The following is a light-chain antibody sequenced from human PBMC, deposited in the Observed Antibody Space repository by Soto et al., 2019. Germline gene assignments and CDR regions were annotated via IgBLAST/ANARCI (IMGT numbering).Light chain of an antibody. J-gene: IGLJ1*01. CDR2: EGS. Sequence: QSALTQPASVSGSPGQSITMSCTGTSSDVGSYNLVSWYQQHPGKAPKLMIYEGSKRPSGVSNRFSGSKSGNTASLTISGLQAEDEADYYCCSYAGSSTPYVFGTGPKVTVL. CDR1: SSDVGSYNL. CDR3: CSYAGSSTPYV. V-gene: IGLV2-23*01.